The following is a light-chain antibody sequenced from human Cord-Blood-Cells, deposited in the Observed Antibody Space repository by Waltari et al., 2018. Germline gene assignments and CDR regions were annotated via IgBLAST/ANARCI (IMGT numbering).Light chain of an antibody. V-gene: IGKV1-33*01. CDR1: QDISNY. Sequence: DIQITQSPSSLSASVGDRVTTTCQASQDISNYLNWYQQKPEKAPKLLTYDASNLETGVQSRLSGSVAGTDFTFTISSLQPEVIATYYCQQYDKLPLTFGPGTKVDIK. J-gene: IGKJ3*01. CDR3: QQYDKLPLT. CDR2: DAS.